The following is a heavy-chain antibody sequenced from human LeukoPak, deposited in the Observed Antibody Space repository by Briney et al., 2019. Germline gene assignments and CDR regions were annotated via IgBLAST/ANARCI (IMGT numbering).Heavy chain of an antibody. Sequence: GASVKVSCKASGGTFSSYAISWVRQAPGQGLEWMGGIIPIFGTANYAQKFQGRVTITADESTRTAYMELSSLRSEDTAVYYCARISATMRGYYYYYYGMDVWGQGTTVTVSS. V-gene: IGHV1-69*01. CDR2: IIPIFGTA. CDR3: ARISATMRGYYYYYYGMDV. CDR1: GGTFSSYA. J-gene: IGHJ6*02. D-gene: IGHD5-12*01.